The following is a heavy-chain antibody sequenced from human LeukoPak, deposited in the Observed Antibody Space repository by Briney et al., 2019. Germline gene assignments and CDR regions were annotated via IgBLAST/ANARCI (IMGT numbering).Heavy chain of an antibody. D-gene: IGHD2-2*02. Sequence: PGGSLRLSCAASGFTFSSYSMNWVRQAPGKGLEWVSSISSSSSYIYYADSVKGRFTISRDNAENSLYLQMNSLRAEDTAVYYCARDLVPAAITDYWGQGTLVTVSS. CDR2: ISSSSSYI. CDR1: GFTFSSYS. J-gene: IGHJ4*02. V-gene: IGHV3-21*01. CDR3: ARDLVPAAITDY.